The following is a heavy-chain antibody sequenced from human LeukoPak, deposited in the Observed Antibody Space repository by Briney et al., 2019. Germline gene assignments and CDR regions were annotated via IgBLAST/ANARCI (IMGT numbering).Heavy chain of an antibody. CDR1: GFTFSSYA. D-gene: IGHD1-26*01. V-gene: IGHV3-23*01. Sequence: GGSLRLSCAASGFTFSSYAMNWVRQAPGKGLEWVSAITGSGDSTYYADSVKGRFTISRDNFKNTLFLQMNSLRAEDSAVYYCAKDSGSYFGYYYYMDVWGKGTTVTISS. CDR3: AKDSGSYFGYYYYMDV. J-gene: IGHJ6*03. CDR2: ITGSGDST.